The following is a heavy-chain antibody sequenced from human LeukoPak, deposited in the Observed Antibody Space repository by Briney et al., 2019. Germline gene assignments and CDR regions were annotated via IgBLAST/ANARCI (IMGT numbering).Heavy chain of an antibody. Sequence: PGGSLRLSCAASGFTFSSYGMHWVRQAPGKGLEWVAFIRYDGSNKYYADSVKGRFTISRDNSKNTLYLQMNSLRAEDTAVYCCAKGFTYCYYGMDVWGQGTTVTVSS. J-gene: IGHJ6*02. CDR2: IRYDGSNK. CDR3: AKGFTYCYYGMDV. V-gene: IGHV3-30*02. CDR1: GFTFSSYG.